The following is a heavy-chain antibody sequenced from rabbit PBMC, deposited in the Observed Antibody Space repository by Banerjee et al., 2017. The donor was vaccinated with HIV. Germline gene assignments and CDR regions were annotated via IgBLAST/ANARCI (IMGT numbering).Heavy chain of an antibody. J-gene: IGHJ6*01. CDR1: GFSFSSSYW. D-gene: IGHD1-1*01. Sequence: QEQLEESGGDLVKPEGSLTLTCTASGFSFSSSYWIFWVRQAPGKGLEWIARIYGGDGRTNYASWAKGRFTISKTSSTTVTLQMTSLTAADTATYFCARWSSGDYLGLWGPGTLVTDS. CDR2: IYGGDGRT. CDR3: ARWSSGDYLGL. V-gene: IGHV1S45*01.